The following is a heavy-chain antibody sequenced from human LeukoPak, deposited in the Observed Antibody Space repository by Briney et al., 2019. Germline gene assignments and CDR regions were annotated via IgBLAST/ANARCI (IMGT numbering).Heavy chain of an antibody. D-gene: IGHD1-26*01. CDR1: GFTFTSYS. CDR3: AKGGKWDVTPFDY. CDR2: ISGGGGST. J-gene: IGHJ4*02. Sequence: GGSLRLSCAASGFTFTSYSMNWVRQAPGKGLEWVSTISGGGGSTYYADSVKGRFTISRDNSKNTLYLQVNCLRAEDTAVYYCAKGGKWDVTPFDYWGQGTLVTVSS. V-gene: IGHV3-23*01.